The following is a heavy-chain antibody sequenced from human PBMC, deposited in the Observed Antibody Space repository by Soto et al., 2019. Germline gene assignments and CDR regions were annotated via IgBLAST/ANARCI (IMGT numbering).Heavy chain of an antibody. V-gene: IGHV4-31*03. CDR2: IYYSGST. J-gene: IGHJ5*02. D-gene: IGHD3-10*01. Sequence: QVQLQESGPGLVKPSQTLSLTCTVSGGSISSGGYYWSWIRQHPGKGLEWIGYIYYSGSTYYNPSLKRRVTISVDTSKNQFSLKLSSVTAADTAVYYCARVWGSTMVRGDAWFDPWGQGTLVTVSS. CDR1: GGSISSGGYY. CDR3: ARVWGSTMVRGDAWFDP.